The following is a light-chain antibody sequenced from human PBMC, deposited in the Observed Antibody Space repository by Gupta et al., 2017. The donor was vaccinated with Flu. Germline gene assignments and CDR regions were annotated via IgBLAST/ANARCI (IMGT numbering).Light chain of an antibody. J-gene: IGKJ4*01. CDR2: GAS. V-gene: IGKV3-15*01. Sequence: PVTLSVSPGERATLSCRASQSVNSNLAWYQQKPGQAPRFLIYGASTRAPGIPGRFSGSGSGTEFSLTISSLQSEDSAVYYCQKYNTWPLTFGGGTKVEIK. CDR3: QKYNTWPLT. CDR1: QSVNSN.